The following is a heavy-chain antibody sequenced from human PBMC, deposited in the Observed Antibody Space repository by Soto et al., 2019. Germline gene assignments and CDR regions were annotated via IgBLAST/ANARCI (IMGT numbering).Heavy chain of an antibody. Sequence: QVTLKESGPVLVKPTETLTLTCTVSGFSLSNARMGVSWIRQPPGKALEWLAHIFSNDEKSYSTSLKSRLTISKNTPKTLVVLTMTNMDPVDTATYYCARIRYYYDSSVYYNSLDYWGQGTLVTVSS. CDR1: GFSLSNARMG. CDR3: ARIRYYYDSSVYYNSLDY. J-gene: IGHJ4*02. D-gene: IGHD3-22*01. V-gene: IGHV2-26*01. CDR2: IFSNDEK.